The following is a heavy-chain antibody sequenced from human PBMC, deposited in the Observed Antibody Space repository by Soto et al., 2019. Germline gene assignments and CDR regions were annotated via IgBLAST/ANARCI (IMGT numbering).Heavy chain of an antibody. J-gene: IGHJ6*02. D-gene: IGHD3-22*01. CDR3: ARTNYYDSSEVDGGMDV. CDR1: GYTFTSYG. CDR2: ISAYNGNT. Sequence: ASVKVSCKASGYTFTSYGISWVRQAPGQGLEWMGWISAYNGNTNYAQKLQGRVTMTTDTSTSTAYMELRSLRSDDTAVYYCARTNYYDSSEVDGGMDVWGQGTTVTVSS. V-gene: IGHV1-18*01.